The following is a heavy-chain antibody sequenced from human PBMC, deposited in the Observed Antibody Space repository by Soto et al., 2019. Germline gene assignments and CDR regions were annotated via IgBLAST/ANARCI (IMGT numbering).Heavy chain of an antibody. CDR1: GFSITNTW. CDR2: AKSKADGGTA. Sequence: EVQLVESGGGLVQPGGSLRLSCAASGFSITNTWMHWVRQAPGKGLEWVGRAKSKADGGTADYAAPVKGRFTVSRDDSKNTQYLQMNSLKMEDTAVYYCNSYPDFWGGHTPLWGQGTLVTGSS. CDR3: NSYPDFWGGHTPL. D-gene: IGHD3-3*01. J-gene: IGHJ4*02. V-gene: IGHV3-15*07.